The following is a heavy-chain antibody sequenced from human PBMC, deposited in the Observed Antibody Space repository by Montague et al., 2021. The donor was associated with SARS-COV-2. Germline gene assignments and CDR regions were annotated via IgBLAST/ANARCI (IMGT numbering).Heavy chain of an antibody. D-gene: IGHD4-23*01. Sequence: PALVKPTQTLTLTYTFSGFSLSTSGMCVSWIRQPPGKAPEWLALIDWDDDKYYSTSLKTRLTISKDTSKNQVVLTMTNMDPVDTATYYCARMTTVVTLRYYYYYGMDVWGQGTTVTVSS. CDR1: GFSLSTSGMC. CDR3: ARMTTVVTLRYYYYYGMDV. J-gene: IGHJ6*02. CDR2: IDWDDDK. V-gene: IGHV2-70*01.